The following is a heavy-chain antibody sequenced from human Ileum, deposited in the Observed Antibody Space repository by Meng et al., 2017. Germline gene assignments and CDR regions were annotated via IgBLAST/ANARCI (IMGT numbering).Heavy chain of an antibody. CDR3: ARINLGGWYEGGVNP. D-gene: IGHD6-19*01. Sequence: QVQLVQSVAGVKKPGASVKVSCKASGYTFTSYGISWVRQAPGQGLEWMGWISAYNGNTNYAQKLQGRVTMTTDTSTSTAYMELRSLRSDDTAVYYCARINLGGWYEGGVNPWGQGTLVTVSS. V-gene: IGHV1-18*01. CDR1: GYTFTSYG. J-gene: IGHJ5*02. CDR2: ISAYNGNT.